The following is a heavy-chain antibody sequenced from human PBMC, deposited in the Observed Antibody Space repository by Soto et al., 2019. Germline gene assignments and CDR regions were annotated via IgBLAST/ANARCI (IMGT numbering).Heavy chain of an antibody. CDR3: ARQDRVVAEGRWFDP. V-gene: IGHV4-38-2*02. D-gene: IGHD2-15*01. J-gene: IGHJ5*02. CDR1: GYSISSGYH. Sequence: SETLSLTCTVSGYSISSGYHWAWIRQPPGKGLEWLGSVHYSGNTYYNPSLKSRLTISVDKSKNQFSPNLSSVTAADTAVYYCARQDRVVAEGRWFDPWGQGTLVTVSS. CDR2: VHYSGNT.